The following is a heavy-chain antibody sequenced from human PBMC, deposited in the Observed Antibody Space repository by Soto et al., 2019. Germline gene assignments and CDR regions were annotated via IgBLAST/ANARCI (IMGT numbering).Heavy chain of an antibody. CDR3: ASEVGYSGYVHNWFDP. D-gene: IGHD5-12*01. V-gene: IGHV1-69*01. CDR2: IVPIFGTA. J-gene: IGHJ5*02. CDR1: GGTFSSYA. Sequence: QVQLGQSGAEVKKPGSSVKVSCKASGGTFSSYAISWVRQAPGQGLEWMGGIVPIFGTANVAQKFQGRVTITADESTSTAYMGLGSLRSEDTAVYCCASEVGYSGYVHNWFDPWGQGALVTVSS.